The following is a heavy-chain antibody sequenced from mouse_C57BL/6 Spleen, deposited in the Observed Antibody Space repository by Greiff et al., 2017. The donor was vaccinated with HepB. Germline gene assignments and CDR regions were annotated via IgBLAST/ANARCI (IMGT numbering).Heavy chain of an antibody. Sequence: EVQGVESGGGLVKPGGSLKLSCAASGFTFSSYTMSWVRQTPEKRLEWVATISGGGGNTYYPDSVKGRFTISRDNAKNTLYLQMSSLRSEDTALYYCARHRTTGYDYDGSWFAYWGQGTLVTVSA. CDR2: ISGGGGNT. CDR1: GFTFSSYT. J-gene: IGHJ3*01. CDR3: ARHRTTGYDYDGSWFAY. V-gene: IGHV5-9*01. D-gene: IGHD2-4*01.